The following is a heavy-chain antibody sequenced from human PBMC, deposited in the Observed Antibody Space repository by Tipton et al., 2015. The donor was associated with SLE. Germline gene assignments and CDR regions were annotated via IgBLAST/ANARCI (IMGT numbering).Heavy chain of an antibody. CDR3: ARRRGSSWYEDYFDY. J-gene: IGHJ4*02. Sequence: TLSLTCTVSNYSISSGYYWGWIRQTPGKGLEKGLEWIGSIHHSGTTYYSPSLRSRLTISVDTSKNQFSLKLYSVTAADTAVYYCARRRGSSWYEDYFDYWGQGTLVTVSS. V-gene: IGHV4-38-2*02. CDR1: NYSISSGYY. CDR2: IHHSGTT. D-gene: IGHD6-13*01.